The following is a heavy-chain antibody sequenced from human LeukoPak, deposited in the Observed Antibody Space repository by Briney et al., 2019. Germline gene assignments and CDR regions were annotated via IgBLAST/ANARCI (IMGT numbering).Heavy chain of an antibody. V-gene: IGHV3-64*01. J-gene: IGHJ4*02. D-gene: IGHD1/OR15-1a*01. CDR3: ARGQTTPPDYFDY. CDR2: ISSDWRTT. Sequence: PGGSLRLSCAASGFTFTSYAIHWVRQAPGKGLEYVSAISSDWRTTFYANSVEGRFIIPRDNSKNTVYLQMDSLGVEDMAVYYCARGQTTPPDYFDYWGQGTLVTVSS. CDR1: GFTFTSYA.